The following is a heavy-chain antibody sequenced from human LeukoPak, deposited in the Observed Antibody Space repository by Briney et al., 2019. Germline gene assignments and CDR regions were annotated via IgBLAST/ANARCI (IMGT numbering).Heavy chain of an antibody. CDR2: ISSSSSII. CDR3: ARYHGGSGYVFDY. D-gene: IGHD5-12*01. CDR1: GFTFSTYS. V-gene: IGHV3-48*02. J-gene: IGHJ4*02. Sequence: AGGSLRLSCAASGFTFSTYSINWVRQAPGKGLEWVSYISSSSSIIYYADSVKGRFTTSRDNAKNSLYLQMNSLRDEDTAVYYCARYHGGSGYVFDYWGQGTLVTVFS.